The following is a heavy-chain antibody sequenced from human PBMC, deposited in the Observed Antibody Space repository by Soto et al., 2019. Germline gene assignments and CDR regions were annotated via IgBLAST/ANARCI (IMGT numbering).Heavy chain of an antibody. Sequence: ASVKVSCKASGYTFTSYGISWVRQAPGQGLEWMGWISAYNGNTNYAQKLQGRVTMTTDTSTGTAYMELRSLRSDDTAVYYCTSGPSTRITTSFDYWGQGTLVTVSS. CDR1: GYTFTSYG. V-gene: IGHV1-18*01. CDR2: ISAYNGNT. D-gene: IGHD1-1*01. J-gene: IGHJ4*02. CDR3: TSGPSTRITTSFDY.